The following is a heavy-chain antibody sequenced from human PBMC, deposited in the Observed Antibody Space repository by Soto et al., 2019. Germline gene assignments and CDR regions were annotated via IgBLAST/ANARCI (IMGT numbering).Heavy chain of an antibody. J-gene: IGHJ4*02. CDR3: ARSRFPSTPSSGLDY. D-gene: IGHD3-22*01. CDR1: GYSFSSYW. Sequence: PGESLTISCKGSGYSFSSYWVGWVRQRPGKGLEWMGIIYPGDSDTRYSPSFQGQVTISADKSISTAYLQWSSLKASDTAMYYCARSRFPSTPSSGLDYWGQGTLVTVSS. V-gene: IGHV5-51*01. CDR2: IYPGDSDT.